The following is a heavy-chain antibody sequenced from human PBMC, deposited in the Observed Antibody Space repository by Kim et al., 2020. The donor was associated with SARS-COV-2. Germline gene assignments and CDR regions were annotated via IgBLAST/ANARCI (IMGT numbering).Heavy chain of an antibody. CDR1: GFTFSSYS. D-gene: IGHD5-18*01. V-gene: IGHV3-21*04. CDR3: ARDGWDTAMVEVYYYYGMDV. CDR2: ISSSSSYI. J-gene: IGHJ6*02. Sequence: GGSLRLSCAASGFTFSSYSMNWVRQAPGKGLEWVSSISSSSSYIYYADSVKGRFTISRDNAKNSLYLKMNSLRAEDMAVYYCARDGWDTAMVEVYYYYGMDVWGQGTTVTVSS.